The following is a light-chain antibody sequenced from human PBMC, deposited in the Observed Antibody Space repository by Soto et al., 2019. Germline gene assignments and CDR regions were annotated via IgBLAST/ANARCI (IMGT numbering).Light chain of an antibody. CDR1: SSDVGAYNY. Sequence: SALTKPASVSGSPGQSITISCNGTSSDVGAYNYVSWYQHHPGKAPKLIIYDVSDRPSGVSNRFSASKSGSTASLTISGLQAEDEADYYCSSYTSSNTEVFGTGTKVTVL. CDR3: SSYTSSNTEV. CDR2: DVS. V-gene: IGLV2-14*03. J-gene: IGLJ1*01.